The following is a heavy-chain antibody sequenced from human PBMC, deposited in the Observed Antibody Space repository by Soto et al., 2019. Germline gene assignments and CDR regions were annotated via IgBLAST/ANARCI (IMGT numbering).Heavy chain of an antibody. V-gene: IGHV5-10-1*01. CDR1: GYSLTNIW. CDR2: VDPGDCST. CDR3: AAGGDASGHHAFVV. J-gene: IGHJ3*01. Sequence: GESLKISRKASGYSLTNIWIHWVRQVPGKGLEWMARVDPGDCSTTYDPTLQGHVTVSADKYISTSHLQWSSRNASDIAMYSCAAGGDASGHHAFVVWGLETMVKVSS. D-gene: IGHD6-19*01.